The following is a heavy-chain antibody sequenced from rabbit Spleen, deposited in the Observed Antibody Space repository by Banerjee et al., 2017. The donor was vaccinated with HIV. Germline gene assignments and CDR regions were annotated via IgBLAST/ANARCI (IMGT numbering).Heavy chain of an antibody. CDR1: GVSFSFNSY. Sequence: QSLEESGGDLVKPGASLTLTCTASGVSFSFNSYMCWVRQAPGKGLEWIACIDSGSHDYTYYASWAKGRFTISKTSSTTVTLQMPSLTAADTATYFCARDTGSSFSTYGMDLWGPGHPRHRL. V-gene: IGHV1S40*01. CDR2: IDSGSHDYT. J-gene: IGHJ6*01. D-gene: IGHD8-1*01. CDR3: ARDTGSSFSTYGMDL.